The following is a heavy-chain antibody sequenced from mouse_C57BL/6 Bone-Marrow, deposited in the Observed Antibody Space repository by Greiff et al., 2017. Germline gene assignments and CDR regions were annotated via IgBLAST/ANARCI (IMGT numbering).Heavy chain of an antibody. Sequence: VKLQQPGAELVKPGASVKLSCKASGYTFTSYWMQWVKQRPGQGLEWIGEIDPSDSYTNYNQKFKGKATLTVDTSSSTAYMQLSSLTSEDSAVYYCARWLLAWFAYWGQGTLVTVSA. CDR3: ARWLLAWFAY. V-gene: IGHV1-50*01. J-gene: IGHJ3*01. CDR2: IDPSDSYT. D-gene: IGHD2-3*01. CDR1: GYTFTSYW.